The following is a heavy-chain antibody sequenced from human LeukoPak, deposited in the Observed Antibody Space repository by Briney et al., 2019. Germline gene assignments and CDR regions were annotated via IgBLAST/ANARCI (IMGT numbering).Heavy chain of an antibody. CDR1: GFTFSSYS. J-gene: IGHJ4*02. Sequence: PGGSLRLSCAASGFTFSSYSMNWVRQAPGKGLEWVSSISGSSSYIYYADSVTGRFTISRDNAKDSLYLRMNSLRAEDTAVYYCASLNSGDDLWSGNKVVTADYWGQGTLVTVSS. CDR2: ISGSSSYI. V-gene: IGHV3-21*01. CDR3: ASLNSGDDLWSGNKVVTADY. D-gene: IGHD3-3*01.